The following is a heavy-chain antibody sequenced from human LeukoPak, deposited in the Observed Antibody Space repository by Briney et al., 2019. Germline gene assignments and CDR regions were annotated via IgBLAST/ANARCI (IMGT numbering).Heavy chain of an antibody. CDR2: ISAYNGNT. CDR3: ARARPLEWLLPIDY. V-gene: IGHV1-18*04. Sequence: ASVKVSCKASGYTFTGYAIHWVRQAPGQGLEWMGWISAYNGNTNYAQKLQGRVTMTTDTSTSTAYMELSRLRSDDTAVYYCARARPLEWLLPIDYWGQGTLVTVSS. D-gene: IGHD3-3*01. J-gene: IGHJ4*02. CDR1: GYTFTGYA.